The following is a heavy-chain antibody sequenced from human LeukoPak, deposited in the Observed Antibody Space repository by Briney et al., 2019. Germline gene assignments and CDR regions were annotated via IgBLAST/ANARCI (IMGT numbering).Heavy chain of an antibody. D-gene: IGHD3-22*01. CDR1: GGTFSSYA. CDR2: IIPIFGTA. J-gene: IGHJ4*02. V-gene: IGHV1-69*13. CDR3: ARGDSSGYYYTYYFDY. Sequence: SVKVSCKASGGTFSSYAISWVRQAPGQGLEWMGGIIPIFGTANYAQKFQGRVTITADESTSTAYMELSSLRSEDTAVYYCARGDSSGYYYTYYFDYWGQGTLVTVSS.